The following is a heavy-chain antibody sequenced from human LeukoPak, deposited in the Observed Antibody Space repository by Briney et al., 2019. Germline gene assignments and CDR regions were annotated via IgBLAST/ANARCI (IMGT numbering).Heavy chain of an antibody. CDR2: ISGSGGST. Sequence: GGSLRLSCAASGFTFSSYAMSWVRQAPGKGLEWVSAISGSGGSTYYADSVKGRFTISRDNSKNTLYLQMNSLRAEDTAVYYCAKDQGRLRYFDWLLNGDAFDIWGQGTMVTVSS. CDR3: AKDQGRLRYFDWLLNGDAFDI. J-gene: IGHJ3*02. D-gene: IGHD3-9*01. V-gene: IGHV3-23*01. CDR1: GFTFSSYA.